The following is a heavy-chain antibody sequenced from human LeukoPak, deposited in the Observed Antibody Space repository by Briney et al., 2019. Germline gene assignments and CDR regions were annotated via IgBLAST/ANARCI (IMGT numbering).Heavy chain of an antibody. Sequence: ASVKVSCKVSGYTLTELSMHWVRQAPGKGLEWMGGFDPEDGETIYAQKFQGGVTMTEDTSTDTAYMELSSLRSEDTAVYYCATEGTGGDMGAFHIWGQGTMVTVSS. J-gene: IGHJ3*02. CDR2: FDPEDGET. CDR3: ATEGTGGDMGAFHI. V-gene: IGHV1-24*01. D-gene: IGHD3-16*01. CDR1: GYTLTELS.